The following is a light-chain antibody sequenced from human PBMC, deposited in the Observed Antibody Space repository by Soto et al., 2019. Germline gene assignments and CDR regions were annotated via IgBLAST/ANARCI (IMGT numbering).Light chain of an antibody. CDR1: QSVPRSY. CDR3: HQYAWSPLT. CDR2: DAS. Sequence: EIVLTQSPGTLSFSPGERATLSCRASQSVPRSYLARYQQRPGQAPRLVIYDASSRATGIPDRFSGSESGTEYTLTISSLESEDFAVYYCHQYAWSPLTFGQGTRLEIK. J-gene: IGKJ5*01. V-gene: IGKV3-20*01.